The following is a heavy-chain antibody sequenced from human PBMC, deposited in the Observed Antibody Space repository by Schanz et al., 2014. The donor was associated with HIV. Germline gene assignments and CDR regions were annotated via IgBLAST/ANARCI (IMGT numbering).Heavy chain of an antibody. CDR2: IWYDGSKK. CDR1: GITFSTSG. CDR3: YGDESGY. D-gene: IGHD4-17*01. J-gene: IGHJ4*02. Sequence: QVQLVESGGGVGQPGRSLRLSCAASGITFSTSGMHWVRQAPGKGLERVAVIWYDGSKKYYADSVKGRFTISRDNSKNTLYLQMNSLRAEDTAVYYCYGDESGYWGQGTLVTVSS. V-gene: IGHV3-33*01.